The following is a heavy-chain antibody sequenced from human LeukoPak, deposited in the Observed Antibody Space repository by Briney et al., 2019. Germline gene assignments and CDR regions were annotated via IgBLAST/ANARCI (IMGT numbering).Heavy chain of an antibody. J-gene: IGHJ4*02. V-gene: IGHV4-34*01. Sequence: SETLSLTCALCGGSFRGYYSSWLRQPPEEGLEWIGEINHSGSTNYNPSPKSRVTISVDTSKNQFCLKLSSVTAADTAVYCCAARDGLIPAATSYFDYWGQGTLVTVSS. CDR2: INHSGST. CDR3: AARDGLIPAATSYFDY. D-gene: IGHD2-2*01. CDR1: GGSFRGYY.